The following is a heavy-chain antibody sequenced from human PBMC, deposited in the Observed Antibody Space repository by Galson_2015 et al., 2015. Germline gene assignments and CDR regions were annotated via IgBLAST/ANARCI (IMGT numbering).Heavy chain of an antibody. CDR3: ARELLWFGELLSRWGNWFDP. V-gene: IGHV3-30-3*01. CDR1: GFTFSSYA. CDR2: ISYDGSNK. Sequence: SLRLSCAASGFTFSSYAMHWVRQAPGKGLEWVAVISYDGSNKYYADSVKGRFTISRDNSKNTLYLQMNSLRAEDTAVYYCARELLWFGELLSRWGNWFDPWGQGTLVTVSS. D-gene: IGHD3-10*01. J-gene: IGHJ5*02.